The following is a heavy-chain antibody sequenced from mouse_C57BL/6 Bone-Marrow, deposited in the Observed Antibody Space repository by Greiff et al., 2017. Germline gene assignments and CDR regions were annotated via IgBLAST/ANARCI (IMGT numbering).Heavy chain of an antibody. CDR2: IDPENGDT. D-gene: IGHD1-1*01. Sequence: VQLQQSGAELVRPGASVKLSCTASGFNIKDDYMHWVKQRPEQGLEWIGWIDPENGDTDYASKFQGKATITADTSSNTAYLQLSSLTSEDTAVYYGAQLYDRSSYVYWYVDVWGTGTTVTVSA. J-gene: IGHJ1*03. V-gene: IGHV14-4*01. CDR1: GFNIKDDY. CDR3: AQLYDRSSYVYWYVDV.